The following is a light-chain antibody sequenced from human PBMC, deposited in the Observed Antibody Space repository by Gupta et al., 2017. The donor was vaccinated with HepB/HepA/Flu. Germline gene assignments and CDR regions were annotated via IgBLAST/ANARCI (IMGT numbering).Light chain of an antibody. Sequence: SYVLTQPPSVSLAPGETANITCGGNNIRSKSVHWYQQKPGQAPVLVVYDNSDRPSGIPERFSGSNSGNTATLTIARVEAGDEADYYCQVWDSWSDQLYVFGAGTKVTVL. CDR2: DNS. CDR1: NIRSKS. V-gene: IGLV3-21*02. J-gene: IGLJ1*01. CDR3: QVWDSWSDQLYV.